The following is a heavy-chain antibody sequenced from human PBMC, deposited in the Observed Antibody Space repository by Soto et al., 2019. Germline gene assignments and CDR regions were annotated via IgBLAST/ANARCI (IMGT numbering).Heavy chain of an antibody. CDR1: GGTFSSYA. CDR3: AREGSIFGVVITPPTVWFDP. CDR2: IIPIIGTA. V-gene: IGHV1-69*13. Sequence: SVKVSCKASGGTFSSYAISWVRQAPGQGLEWMGGIIPIIGTANYAQKFQGRVTITADESTSTAYMELSSLRSEDTAVYYCAREGSIFGVVITPPTVWFDPWGQGTLVTVSS. J-gene: IGHJ5*02. D-gene: IGHD3-3*01.